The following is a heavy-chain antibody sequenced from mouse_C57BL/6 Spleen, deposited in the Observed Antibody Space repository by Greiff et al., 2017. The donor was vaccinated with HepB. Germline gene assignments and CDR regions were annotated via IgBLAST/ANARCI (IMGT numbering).Heavy chain of an antibody. D-gene: IGHD2-4*01. Sequence: QVQLQQPGAELVKPGASVKMSCKASGYTFTSYWITWVKQRPGQGLEWIGDIYPGSGSTNYNEKFKSKATLTVDTSSSTAYMQLSSLTSEDSAVYYCARSSYDYFYAMDYWGQGTSVTVSS. J-gene: IGHJ4*01. CDR1: GYTFTSYW. V-gene: IGHV1-55*01. CDR2: IYPGSGST. CDR3: ARSSYDYFYAMDY.